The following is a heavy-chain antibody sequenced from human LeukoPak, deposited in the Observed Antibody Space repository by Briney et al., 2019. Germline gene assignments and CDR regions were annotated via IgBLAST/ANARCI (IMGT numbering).Heavy chain of an antibody. CDR2: INPSGGST. CDR1: GYTFTSNH. D-gene: IGHD4-11*01. CDR3: ARASTVTTSYYYMDV. Sequence: ASVKVSCKASGYTFTSNHMHWVQQAPGQGLEWMGIINPSGGSTSYAQKFQGRVTMTRDTSTSTVYMELSSLRSEDTAVYYCARASTVTTSYYYMDVWGKGTTVTVSS. J-gene: IGHJ6*03. V-gene: IGHV1-46*01.